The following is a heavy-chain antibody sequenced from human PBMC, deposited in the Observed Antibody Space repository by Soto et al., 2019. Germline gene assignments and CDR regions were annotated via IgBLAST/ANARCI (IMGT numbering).Heavy chain of an antibody. CDR3: TSSRITIFGVVIPYYYGMDV. V-gene: IGHV3-73*01. Sequence: GGSLRLSCAASGFTFSGSAMHWVRQASGKGLEWVGRIRSKANSYATAYAASVKGRFTISRDDSKNTAYLQMNSLKTEDTAVYYCTSSRITIFGVVIPYYYGMDVWGQGTTVTVSS. D-gene: IGHD3-3*01. CDR1: GFTFSGSA. CDR2: IRSKANSYAT. J-gene: IGHJ6*02.